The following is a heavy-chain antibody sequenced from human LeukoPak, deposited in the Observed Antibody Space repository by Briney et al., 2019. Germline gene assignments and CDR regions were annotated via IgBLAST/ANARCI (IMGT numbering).Heavy chain of an antibody. J-gene: IGHJ6*03. CDR1: GDSVNGYY. V-gene: IGHV4-59*02. CDR2: IYYNGHT. CDR3: ARTYGDYQGYMDV. Sequence: SPSETLSLTCTVSGDSVNGYYWSWIRQPPGKGLEWVGYIYYNGHTNYSPSLESRTTMSIDPPRNQFSLKVRSVTAADTAVYYCARTYGDYQGYMDVWGKGTTVTVSS. D-gene: IGHD4-17*01.